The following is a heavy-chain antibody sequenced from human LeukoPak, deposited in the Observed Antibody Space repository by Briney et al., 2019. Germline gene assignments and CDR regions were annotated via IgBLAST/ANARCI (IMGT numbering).Heavy chain of an antibody. Sequence: GGSLRLSCAASGFTFSSYGMHWVRQAPGKGREGVAVIWYDGSNKYYADSVKGRFTISRDNSKNTLYLQMNSLRAEDTAVYYCARAGRYSSTWEVYWGQGTLVTVSS. D-gene: IGHD6-13*01. CDR2: IWYDGSNK. J-gene: IGHJ4*02. CDR3: ARAGRYSSTWEVY. CDR1: GFTFSSYG. V-gene: IGHV3-33*01.